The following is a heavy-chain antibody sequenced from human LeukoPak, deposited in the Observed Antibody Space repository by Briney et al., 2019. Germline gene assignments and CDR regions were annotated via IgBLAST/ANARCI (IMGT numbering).Heavy chain of an antibody. CDR1: GYSFSDYN. D-gene: IGHD3-10*01. V-gene: IGHV1-2*02. Sequence: ASVKVSCKASGYSFSDYNIHWVRQAPGQGLEWMGLMDPKSGGATYAQKFQGRVSMTRDTSISAAYMELSRLKSDDTALYYCTRDAFGYSGTFDPWGQGALVTVSS. J-gene: IGHJ5*02. CDR3: TRDAFGYSGTFDP. CDR2: MDPKSGGA.